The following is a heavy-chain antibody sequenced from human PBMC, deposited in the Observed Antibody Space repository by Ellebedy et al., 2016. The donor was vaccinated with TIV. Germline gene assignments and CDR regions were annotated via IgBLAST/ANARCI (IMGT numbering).Heavy chain of an antibody. J-gene: IGHJ3*02. D-gene: IGHD4-17*01. CDR3: ATDGSYGDYRSPTHAFVM. CDR2: INQDGSDT. CDR1: GFTFNSYW. Sequence: GGSLRLSCAASGFTFNSYWMTRVRQAPGKGLEWVANINQDGSDTYYVDSLRGRFTISRDNAKNSLYLLRNSLRGEDTAVYYCATDGSYGDYRSPTHAFVMWGQGTLVTVSS. V-gene: IGHV3-7*01.